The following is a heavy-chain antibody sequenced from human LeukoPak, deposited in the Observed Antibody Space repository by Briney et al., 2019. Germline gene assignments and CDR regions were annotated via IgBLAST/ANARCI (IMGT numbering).Heavy chain of an antibody. CDR2: IIPILGIA. CDR1: GGTFSGYT. J-gene: IGHJ6*02. CDR3: ARGHQPPYYGMDV. V-gene: IGHV1-69*02. Sequence: SVKVSCKASGGTFSGYTISWVRQAPGQGLEWMGRIIPILGIANYAQKFQGRVTITADKSTSTAYMELSSLRSEDTAVFYCARGHQPPYYGMDVWGQGTTVTVSS.